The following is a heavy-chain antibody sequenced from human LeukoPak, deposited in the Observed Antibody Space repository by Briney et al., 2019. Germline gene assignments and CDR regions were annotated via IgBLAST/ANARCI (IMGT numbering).Heavy chain of an antibody. CDR2: INPNSGGT. CDR3: ARARWQLVPYFDS. D-gene: IGHD6-6*01. V-gene: IGHV1-2*02. CDR1: GYTFTDYY. Sequence: ASVTVCCNAAGYTFTDYYMHWVRQAPGQGLGWMGGINPNSGGTNFAQKFQGRVGMTRDTSISTAYMELGSLRSDDTAVYYCARARWQLVPYFDSWGQGTLVTVSS. J-gene: IGHJ4*02.